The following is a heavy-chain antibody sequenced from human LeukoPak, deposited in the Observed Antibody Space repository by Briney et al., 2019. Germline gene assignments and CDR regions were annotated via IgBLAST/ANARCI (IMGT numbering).Heavy chain of an antibody. J-gene: IGHJ4*02. V-gene: IGHV4-59*01. CDR3: AREAGVRYSSGWYRGYYFDY. Sequence: PSETLSLTCTVSGGSISSYYWSWIRQPPGKGLEWNGYIYYSGSTNYNPSLTSRVTISVDTSKNQFSLKLSSVTAADTAVYYCAREAGVRYSSGWYRGYYFDYWGQGTLVTVSS. D-gene: IGHD6-19*01. CDR1: GGSISSYY. CDR2: IYYSGST.